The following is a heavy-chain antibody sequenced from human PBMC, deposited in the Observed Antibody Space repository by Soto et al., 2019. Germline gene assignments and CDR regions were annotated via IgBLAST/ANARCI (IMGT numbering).Heavy chain of an antibody. CDR3: ARARLDTPALDY. CDR2: ISYDGNNK. Sequence: QVQLVESGGGVVQPGRSLRLSCAASRFTFSPYAMHWVRQAPGKGLEWVAVISYDGNNKNYADSVKGRLAISRDNSRNTLYLQMNSLRAEDTAVYYCARARLDTPALDYWGQGTLVTVSS. D-gene: IGHD2-2*01. CDR1: RFTFSPYA. V-gene: IGHV3-30*09. J-gene: IGHJ4*02.